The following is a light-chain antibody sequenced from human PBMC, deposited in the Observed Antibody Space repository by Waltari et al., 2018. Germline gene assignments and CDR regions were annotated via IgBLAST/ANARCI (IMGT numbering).Light chain of an antibody. Sequence: QSALTQPASVSGSPGPSIPTPCTGPSGDVGRYNLVSWYQQHPGKAPKLMIYEVGKRPSGISNRFSGSKSGNTASLTISGLQAEDEADYYCCSYAGAGTGVFGGGTKVTVL. J-gene: IGLJ3*02. CDR1: SGDVGRYNL. V-gene: IGLV2-23*02. CDR3: CSYAGAGTGV. CDR2: EVG.